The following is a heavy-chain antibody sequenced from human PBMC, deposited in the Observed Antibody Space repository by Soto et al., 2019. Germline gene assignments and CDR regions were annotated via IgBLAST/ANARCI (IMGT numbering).Heavy chain of an antibody. J-gene: IGHJ4*02. Sequence: LSLTCAVSGDSISSGGYHWGWIRQHPGEGLEWIGHIYYTGIAYYNPSLKSRITISLDISNNQFSLTLTSVTAADTAVYYCASHGGNSDFDYWGQGTLVTVSS. CDR2: IYYTGIA. CDR3: ASHGGNSDFDY. CDR1: GDSISSGGYH. V-gene: IGHV4-31*11. D-gene: IGHD2-21*02.